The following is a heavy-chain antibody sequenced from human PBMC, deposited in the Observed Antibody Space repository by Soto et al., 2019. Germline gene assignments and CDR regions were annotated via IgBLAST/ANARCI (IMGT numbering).Heavy chain of an antibody. Sequence: SGPTLVNPTQTLTLTCTFSGPSLRTNEEGVGWIRQAAGKAMEWLAVIFWDDDGRLSPALKTRLPITTDLSRKRVVLTLTNVDTVDTGTYYCAHCVYSMGGQFRSIYFDPWGQGFAVTVSS. CDR3: AHCVYSMGGQFRSIYFDP. J-gene: IGHJ5*02. CDR2: IFWDDDG. CDR1: GPSLRTNEEG. V-gene: IGHV2-5*02. D-gene: IGHD1-26*01.